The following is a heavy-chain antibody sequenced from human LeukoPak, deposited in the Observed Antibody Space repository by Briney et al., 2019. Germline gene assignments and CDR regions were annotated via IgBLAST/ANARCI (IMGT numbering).Heavy chain of an antibody. D-gene: IGHD3/OR15-3a*01. V-gene: IGHV4-59*01. CDR1: GGSISSYY. J-gene: IGHJ4*02. Sequence: PSETLSLTCTVSGGSISSYYWSWIRQPPGKGLEWIGYIYYSGSTNYNPSLKSRVTISVDTSKNQFSLKLSSVTAADTAVYYCARSHSVWTSFNYWGQGTLVTVSS. CDR3: ARSHSVWTSFNY. CDR2: IYYSGST.